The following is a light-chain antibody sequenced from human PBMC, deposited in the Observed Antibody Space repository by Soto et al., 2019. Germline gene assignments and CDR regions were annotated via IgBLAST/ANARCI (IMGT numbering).Light chain of an antibody. J-gene: IGKJ5*01. CDR2: YAS. CDR1: QSVRNN. V-gene: IGKV3-15*01. Sequence: EIMMTQSPATLSVSPGDTATLSCRASQSVRNNLAWYQQKPGQAPRLLIYYASTRATDIPARFSGSGSGTEFTLTISSLQSEDFALYYCQQDDNWPPITFGQGTRLEIK. CDR3: QQDDNWPPIT.